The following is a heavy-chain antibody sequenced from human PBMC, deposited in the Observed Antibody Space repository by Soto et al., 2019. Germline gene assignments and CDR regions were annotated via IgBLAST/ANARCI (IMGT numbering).Heavy chain of an antibody. D-gene: IGHD3-22*01. CDR3: ARERNKYYYDSSGYTNWYFDL. V-gene: IGHV3-11*01. J-gene: IGHJ2*01. Sequence: GGSLRLSCAASGFTFSDYYMSWIRQAPGKGLEWVSYISSSGSTIYYADPVKGRFTISRDNAKNSLYLQMNSLRAEDTAVYYCARERNKYYYDSSGYTNWYFDLWGRGTLVTVSS. CDR1: GFTFSDYY. CDR2: ISSSGSTI.